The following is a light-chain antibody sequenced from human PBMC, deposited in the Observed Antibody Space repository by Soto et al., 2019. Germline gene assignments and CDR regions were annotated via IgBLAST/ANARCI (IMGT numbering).Light chain of an antibody. Sequence: EIVMTQSPATLSVSPGERATLSCRASQSVSSNLAWYQQKPGQAPRRLIYGASTRATGIPARFSGSGSGTAFTLTISSLQSEDFAVYFCQQYNNWPRTFAQGTKVEIK. CDR1: QSVSSN. CDR2: GAS. CDR3: QQYNNWPRT. J-gene: IGKJ1*01. V-gene: IGKV3-15*01.